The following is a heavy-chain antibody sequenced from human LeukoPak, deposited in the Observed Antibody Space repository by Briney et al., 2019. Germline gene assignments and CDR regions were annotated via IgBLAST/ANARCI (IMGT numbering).Heavy chain of an antibody. CDR3: ARAIAAAGYDAFDI. V-gene: IGHV3-48*03. J-gene: IGHJ3*02. Sequence: GGSLRLSCAASGFTFSSYEMNWVRQAPGKGLEWVSYISSSGSTIHYADSVKGRFTISRDNAKNSLYLQMNSLRAEDTAVYYCARAIAAAGYDAFDIWGQGTMVTVSS. D-gene: IGHD6-13*01. CDR2: ISSSGSTI. CDR1: GFTFSSYE.